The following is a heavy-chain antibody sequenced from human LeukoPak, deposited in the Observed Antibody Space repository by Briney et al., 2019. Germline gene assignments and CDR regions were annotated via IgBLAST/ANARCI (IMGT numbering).Heavy chain of an antibody. CDR2: INPNSGRT. CDR3: ARDSYLIAYCGGDCYPQIDY. J-gene: IGHJ4*02. V-gene: IGHV1-2*02. D-gene: IGHD2-21*02. CDR1: GYTFTGYY. Sequence: ASVKVSCKASGYTFTGYYMHWVRQAPGQGLEWMGWINPNSGRTNYAQKFQGRVTMTRDTSISTAYMELSRLRSDDTAVYYCARDSYLIAYCGGDCYPQIDYWGQGTLVTVSS.